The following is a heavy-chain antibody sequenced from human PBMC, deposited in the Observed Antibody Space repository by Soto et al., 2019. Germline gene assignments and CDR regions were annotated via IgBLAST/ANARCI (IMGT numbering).Heavy chain of an antibody. V-gene: IGHV4-4*07. CDR1: GASISGFY. J-gene: IGHJ5*02. CDR3: VRDGTKTLRDWFDP. D-gene: IGHD1-1*01. CDR2: IYATGTT. Sequence: KTSETLSLTFTVSGASISGFYWSWIRKSAGKGLEWIGRIYATGTTDYNPSLKSRVMMSVDTSKKQFSLKLRSVTAADTAVYYCVRDGTKTLRDWFDPWGQGISVTVSS.